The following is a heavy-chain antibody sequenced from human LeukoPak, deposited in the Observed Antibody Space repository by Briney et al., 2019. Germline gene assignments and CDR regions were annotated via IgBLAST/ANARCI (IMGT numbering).Heavy chain of an antibody. V-gene: IGHV1-46*01. Sequence: PGGSLRLSCAASGFTFSDYGMHWVRQAPGQGLEWMGIINPSGGSTSYAQKFQGRVTMTRDMSTSTVYMELSSLRSEDTAVYYCARGGVRGVIINDYWGQGTLVTVSS. CDR1: GFTFSDYG. CDR2: INPSGGST. J-gene: IGHJ4*02. D-gene: IGHD3-10*01. CDR3: ARGGVRGVIINDY.